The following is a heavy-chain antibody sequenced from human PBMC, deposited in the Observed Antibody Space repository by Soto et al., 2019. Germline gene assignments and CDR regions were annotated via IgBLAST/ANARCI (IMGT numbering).Heavy chain of an antibody. D-gene: IGHD3-22*01. CDR1: AISFNTYA. J-gene: IGHJ3*01. V-gene: IGHV3-23*01. Sequence: PGGSLRLSCGACAISFNTYAEPWVRQATGKGLELVSTLTVTGGCTYYADFVKGRVTISRDSSNYAVSLLLSSLRVEDTAVFYCARDRSSMMPDAFHVWGQGTMVTVSS. CDR2: LTVTGGCT. CDR3: ARDRSSMMPDAFHV.